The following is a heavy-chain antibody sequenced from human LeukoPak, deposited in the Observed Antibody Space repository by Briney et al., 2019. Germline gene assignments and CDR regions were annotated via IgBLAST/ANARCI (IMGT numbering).Heavy chain of an antibody. CDR3: ARGAASRSYGFGYFDY. CDR2: SIPIFGTA. J-gene: IGHJ4*01. D-gene: IGHD5-18*01. Sequence: SVKVSCKASGGTFSSYAISWVRQAPGQGLGWVGGSIPIFGTANYAHQFQGRVIITTDESTSTAYMQMSSLRSEATAVYYCARGAASRSYGFGYFDYRGHGTLVTASS. V-gene: IGHV1-69*05. CDR1: GGTFSSYA.